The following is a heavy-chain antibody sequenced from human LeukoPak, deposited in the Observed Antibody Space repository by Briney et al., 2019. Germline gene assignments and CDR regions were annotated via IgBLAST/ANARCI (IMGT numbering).Heavy chain of an antibody. Sequence: GGSLRLSCAASGFTFSSYSMNWVRQAPGKGLEWVSSISSSSSYIYYADSVKGRFTISRDNAKNSLYLQMNSLGAEDTAVYYCAREVWAAGTGNYWGQGTLVTVSS. J-gene: IGHJ4*02. CDR2: ISSSSSYI. V-gene: IGHV3-21*01. CDR3: AREVWAAGTGNY. D-gene: IGHD6-13*01. CDR1: GFTFSSYS.